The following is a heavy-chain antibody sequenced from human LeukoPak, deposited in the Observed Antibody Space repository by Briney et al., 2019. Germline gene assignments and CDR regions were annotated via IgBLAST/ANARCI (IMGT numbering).Heavy chain of an antibody. Sequence: SETLSLTCAVYGGSFSGYYWSWIRQPPGKGLEWIGEINHSGSTNYNPSLKSRVTISVDTSKNQFSLKLSSVTDADTAVYYCARGLSGYDFDYWGQGTLVTVSS. J-gene: IGHJ4*02. CDR1: GGSFSGYY. D-gene: IGHD5-12*01. CDR2: INHSGST. V-gene: IGHV4-34*01. CDR3: ARGLSGYDFDY.